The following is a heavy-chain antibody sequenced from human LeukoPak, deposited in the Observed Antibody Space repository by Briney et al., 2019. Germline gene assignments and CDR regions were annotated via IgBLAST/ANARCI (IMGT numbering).Heavy chain of an antibody. CDR3: TRFNPEPGFDY. V-gene: IGHV3-23*01. Sequence: GSLRLSCAASGFTFSSYAMTWVRQAPGKGLEWVSSIRGSGDSTYYADSVKGRFTISRDDSKNTAYLQMNSLKTEDTAVYYCTRFNPEPGFDYWGQGTLVTVSS. J-gene: IGHJ4*02. CDR1: GFTFSSYA. CDR2: IRGSGDST.